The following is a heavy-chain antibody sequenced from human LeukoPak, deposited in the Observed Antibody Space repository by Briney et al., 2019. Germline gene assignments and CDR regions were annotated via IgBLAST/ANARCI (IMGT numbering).Heavy chain of an antibody. V-gene: IGHV3-48*03. J-gene: IGHJ4*02. CDR2: ISSSGSTI. CDR1: GFTFSSYE. Sequence: GGSLRLSCAASGFTFSSYEMNWVRQAPGKELEWVSYISSSGSTIYYADSVKGRFTISRDNAKNSLYLQMNSLRAEDAAVYYCAREVGSGYDRFDYWGQGTLVTVSS. D-gene: IGHD5-12*01. CDR3: AREVGSGYDRFDY.